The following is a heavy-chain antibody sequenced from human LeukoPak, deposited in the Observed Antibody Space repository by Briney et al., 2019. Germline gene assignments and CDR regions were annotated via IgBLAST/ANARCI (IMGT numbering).Heavy chain of an antibody. Sequence: ASVKVSCKASGGTFSSYAISWVRQAPGQGLEWMGGIIPIFGTANYAQKFQGRVTITTDESTSTAYMELSSLRSEDTAVYYCARVCIDGYLMDYWGQGTLVTVSS. D-gene: IGHD5-24*01. V-gene: IGHV1-69*05. J-gene: IGHJ4*02. CDR2: IIPIFGTA. CDR3: ARVCIDGYLMDY. CDR1: GGTFSSYA.